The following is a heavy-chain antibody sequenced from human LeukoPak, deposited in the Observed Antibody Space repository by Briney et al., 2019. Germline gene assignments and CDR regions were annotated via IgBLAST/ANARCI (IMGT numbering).Heavy chain of an antibody. CDR1: GGTFSSYA. J-gene: IGHJ4*02. V-gene: IGHV1-69*13. D-gene: IGHD6-19*01. CDR2: IIPIFGTA. Sequence: ASVKVSCKASGGTFSSYAISWVRQAPGQGLEWMGGIIPIFGTANYAQKFQGRVTITADESTSTAYMELSSLRSEDTAVYYCARDLRGSGWYDDYFDYWGQGTLVTVSS. CDR3: ARDLRGSGWYDDYFDY.